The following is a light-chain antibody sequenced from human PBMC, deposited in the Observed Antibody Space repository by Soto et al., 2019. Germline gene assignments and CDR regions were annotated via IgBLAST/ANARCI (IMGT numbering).Light chain of an antibody. V-gene: IGKV4-1*01. CDR2: WAS. J-gene: IGKJ4*01. Sequence: DIVMTQSPDSLAVSLGERATLNCKSSQTIFFSSTNRNYLAWYQQKPGQPPKLLIYWASTRESGVPDRFSGSGSGTDFTLTIGSLQPEDVAVYYCQQYVTPPLSFGGGTKVEI. CDR1: QTIFFSSTNRNY. CDR3: QQYVTPPLS.